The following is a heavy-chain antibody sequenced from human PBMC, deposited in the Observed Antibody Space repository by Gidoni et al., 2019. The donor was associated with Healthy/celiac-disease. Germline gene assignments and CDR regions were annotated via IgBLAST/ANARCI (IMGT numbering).Heavy chain of an antibody. D-gene: IGHD3-22*01. CDR1: VGSISRSSYY. CDR2: IYYSGST. J-gene: IGHJ3*02. V-gene: IGHV4-39*01. CDR3: ARPPLGLLPDAFDI. Sequence: QLQLQVSGPGLVKPSETLSLTCTVSVGSISRSSYYWGWIRQPPGKGLEWMGSIYYSGSTYYNPSLKSRVTISVDTSKNQFSLKLSSVTAADTAVYYCARPPLGLLPDAFDIWGQGTMVTVSS.